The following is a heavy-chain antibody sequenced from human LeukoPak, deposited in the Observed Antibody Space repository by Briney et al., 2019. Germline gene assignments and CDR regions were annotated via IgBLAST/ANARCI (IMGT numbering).Heavy chain of an antibody. Sequence: GGSLRLSCAASGFTVSSNYMSWVRQAPGKGLEWVSVIYSGGSTYYADSVKGRFTISRDNSKNTLYLQMNSLRGDDTAVYYCAKDVGKWESLHFFDYLGQGTLVTVSS. D-gene: IGHD1-26*01. CDR1: GFTVSSNY. V-gene: IGHV3-53*01. J-gene: IGHJ4*02. CDR3: AKDVGKWESLHFFDY. CDR2: IYSGGST.